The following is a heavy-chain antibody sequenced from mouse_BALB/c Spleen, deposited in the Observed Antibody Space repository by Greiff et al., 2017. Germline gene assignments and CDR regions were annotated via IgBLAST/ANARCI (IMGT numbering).Heavy chain of an antibody. CDR1: GFTFSDYY. CDR3: ARDVDGYYDYAMDY. CDR2: ISDGGSYT. Sequence: EVKLMESGGGLVKPGGSLKLSCAASGFTFSDYYLYWVRQTPEKRLEWVATISDGGSYTYYPDSVKGRFTIYRDNAKNNLYLQMSSLKSEDPAMYYCARDVDGYYDYAMDYWGQGTSVTVSS. J-gene: IGHJ4*01. V-gene: IGHV5-4*02. D-gene: IGHD2-3*01.